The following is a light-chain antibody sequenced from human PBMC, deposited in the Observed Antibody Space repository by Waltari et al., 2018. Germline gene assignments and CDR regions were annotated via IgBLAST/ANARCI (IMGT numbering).Light chain of an antibody. CDR3: MQAAHLPIT. CDR2: QVS. CDR1: QSLVVSDGSSY. V-gene: IGKV2-24*01. Sequence: DVVMTQTPLSSPVTLGQPASISCKSSQSLVVSDGSSYLSWLQQRPGQPPRLLISQVSNRFSGVPERFSGSGAGTEFTLKISTVEAEDVGVYYCMQAAHLPITFGQGTRLEIQ. J-gene: IGKJ5*01.